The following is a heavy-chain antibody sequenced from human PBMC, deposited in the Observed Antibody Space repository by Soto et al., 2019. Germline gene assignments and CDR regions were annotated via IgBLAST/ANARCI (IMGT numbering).Heavy chain of an antibody. J-gene: IGHJ4*02. CDR2: ISYDGSNK. V-gene: IGHV3-30-3*01. CDR1: GFTFSSYA. D-gene: IGHD6-19*01. Sequence: PGGSLRLSCAASGFTFSSYAMHWVRQAPGKGLEWVAVISYDGSNKYYADSVKGRFTISRDNSKNTLYLQMNSLRAEDKDVYYCAREGVAVAGVFDYWGQGTLVTVSS. CDR3: AREGVAVAGVFDY.